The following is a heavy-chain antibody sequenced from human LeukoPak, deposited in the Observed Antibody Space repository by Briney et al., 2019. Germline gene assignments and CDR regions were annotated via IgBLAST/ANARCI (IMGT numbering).Heavy chain of an antibody. Sequence: PSETLSLTCTVPGGSISSYYWSWIRQPPGKGLEWIGYIYYSGSTNYNPSLKSRVTISVDTSKNQFSLKLSSVTAADTAVYYCARSVEMATIDFDYWGQGTLVTVSS. CDR2: IYYSGST. J-gene: IGHJ4*02. CDR1: GGSISSYY. CDR3: ARSVEMATIDFDY. V-gene: IGHV4-59*01. D-gene: IGHD5-24*01.